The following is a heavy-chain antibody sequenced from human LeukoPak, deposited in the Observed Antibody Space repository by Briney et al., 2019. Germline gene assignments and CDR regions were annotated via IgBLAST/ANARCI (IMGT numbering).Heavy chain of an antibody. CDR1: GGTFSSYA. Sequence: GSSVKVSCKASGGTFSSYAISWVRQAPGQGLEWMGWISAYNGNTNYAQKLQGRVTMTTDTSTSTAYMELRSLRSDDTAVYYCARDRGTIVGAVFDYWGQGTLVTVSS. J-gene: IGHJ4*02. CDR2: ISAYNGNT. D-gene: IGHD1-26*01. V-gene: IGHV1-18*01. CDR3: ARDRGTIVGAVFDY.